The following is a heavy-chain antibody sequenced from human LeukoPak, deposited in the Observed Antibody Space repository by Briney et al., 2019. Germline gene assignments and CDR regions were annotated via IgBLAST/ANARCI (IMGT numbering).Heavy chain of an antibody. D-gene: IGHD6-13*01. J-gene: IGHJ3*01. CDR3: ARGLSIAAAGTGYAFDV. Sequence: SGTLSLTCAVSGGSISSSDWWSWVRQPPGRGLEWIGYIWRSDHTNYNPSLKSRVTMSLDKSKNQFSLKLSSVTAADTAVYYCARGLSIAAAGTGYAFDVWGQGTVVTVSS. V-gene: IGHV4-4*02. CDR1: GGSISSSDW. CDR2: IWRSDHT.